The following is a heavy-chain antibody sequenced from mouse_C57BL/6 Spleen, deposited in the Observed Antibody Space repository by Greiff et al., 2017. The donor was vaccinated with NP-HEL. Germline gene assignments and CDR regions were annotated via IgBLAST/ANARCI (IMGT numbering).Heavy chain of an antibody. V-gene: IGHV3-8*01. CDR1: GYSITSDY. CDR3: ARHYINLWYVDV. J-gene: IGHJ1*03. D-gene: IGHD2-5*01. Sequence: EVHLVESGPGLAKPSQTLSLTCSVTGYSITSDYWHWIRKFPGNKLEYMGYISYSGSTYYNPSLKSRITITLDTSKNQYYLQLNSVTTEDTATYYCARHYINLWYVDVWGTGTTVTVSS. CDR2: ISYSGST.